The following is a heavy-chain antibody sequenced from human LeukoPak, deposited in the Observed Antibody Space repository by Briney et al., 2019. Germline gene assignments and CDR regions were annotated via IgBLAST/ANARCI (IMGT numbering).Heavy chain of an antibody. J-gene: IGHJ4*02. CDR2: IYYSGYT. D-gene: IGHD3-10*01. V-gene: IGHV4-39*01. CDR3: AKHYMGSYNNRGLDS. Sequence: SETLSLTCTVSGGSISSSSYYWGWIRQPPGKGLEWIVTIYYSGYTYYNPSLESRVTISVDTSKNQFSLKLSSVTAADAAVYYCAKHYMGSYNNRGLDSWGQGTLVTVSS. CDR1: GGSISSSSYY.